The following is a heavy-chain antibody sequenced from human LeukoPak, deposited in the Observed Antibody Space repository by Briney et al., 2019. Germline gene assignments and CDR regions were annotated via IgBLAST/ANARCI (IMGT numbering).Heavy chain of an antibody. CDR2: SSGSGGST. V-gene: IGHV3-23*01. J-gene: IGHJ4*02. Sequence: GGSLRLSCAASGFTFSSYAMSWVRQAPGKGLEWVSASSGSGGSTYYADSVKSRFTISRDNSKNTLYLQMNSLRAEDTAVYYCAKYPEGSGSYYWVYFDYWGQGTLVIVSS. CDR3: AKYPEGSGSYYWVYFDY. CDR1: GFTFSSYA. D-gene: IGHD3-10*01.